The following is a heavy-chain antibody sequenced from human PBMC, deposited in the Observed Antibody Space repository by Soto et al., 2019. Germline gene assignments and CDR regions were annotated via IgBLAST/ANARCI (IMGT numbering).Heavy chain of an antibody. CDR3: AREESTGRYHY. J-gene: IGHJ4*02. Sequence: SETLSLTCTVSGGSISSYYWSWIRQPPGKGLEWIGYIYYSGSTDYNPSLKSRVTISVDTSKNQFSLKLSSVTAADTAVYYCAREESTGRYHYWGQGTLVTVSS. CDR1: GGSISSYY. V-gene: IGHV4-59*01. D-gene: IGHD6-19*01. CDR2: IYYSGST.